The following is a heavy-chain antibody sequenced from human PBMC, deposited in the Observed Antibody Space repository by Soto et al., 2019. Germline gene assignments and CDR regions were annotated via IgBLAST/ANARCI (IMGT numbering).Heavy chain of an antibody. D-gene: IGHD1-26*01. CDR2: IYWNDDK. J-gene: IGHJ6*02. CDR1: GFSLSTSGVG. Sequence: GSGPTLVNPTQTLTLTCTFSGFSLSTSGVGVGWIRQPPGKALEWLALIYWNDDKRYSPSLKSRLTITKDTSKNQVVLTMTNMDPVDTATYYCAHVKIVGATGFRGMDVWGQGTTVTVS. V-gene: IGHV2-5*01. CDR3: AHVKIVGATGFRGMDV.